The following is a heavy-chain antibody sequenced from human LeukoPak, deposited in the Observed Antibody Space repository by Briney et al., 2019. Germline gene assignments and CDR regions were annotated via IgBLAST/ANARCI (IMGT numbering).Heavy chain of an antibody. CDR2: IIPIFGTA. CDR3: ARDSSSWYALDY. Sequence: GASVKVSCKASGGTFSSYAISWVRQAPGQGLEWMGGIIPIFGTANHAQKFQGSVTITADESTSTAYMELSSLRSEDTAVYYCARDSSSWYALDYWGQGTLVTVSS. J-gene: IGHJ4*02. CDR1: GGTFSSYA. V-gene: IGHV1-69*13. D-gene: IGHD6-13*01.